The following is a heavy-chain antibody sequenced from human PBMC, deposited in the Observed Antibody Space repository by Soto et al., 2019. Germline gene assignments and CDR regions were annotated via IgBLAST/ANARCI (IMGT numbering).Heavy chain of an antibody. CDR3: ARAGSNYFASGSYLPYDMDV. Sequence: PGGSLRLSCEASLFTFSSDWMTWVRQAPGKGLEWVANIKQDGSEKYYVDSVKGRFSISRDNAKNSLYLQMNSLRVEGTAVYYCARAGSNYFASGSYLPYDMDVWGKGTTVTASS. J-gene: IGHJ6*03. D-gene: IGHD3-10*01. CDR2: IKQDGSEK. CDR1: LFTFSSDW. V-gene: IGHV3-7*01.